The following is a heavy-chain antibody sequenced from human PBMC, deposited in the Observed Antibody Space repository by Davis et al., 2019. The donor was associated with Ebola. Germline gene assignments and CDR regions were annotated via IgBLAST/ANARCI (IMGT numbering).Heavy chain of an antibody. J-gene: IGHJ3*01. CDR3: AAELTGDAFDV. V-gene: IGHV3-53*01. CDR1: GFSVSDNY. CDR2: IYRGGST. Sequence: GESLKISCAASGFSVSDNYMSWVRQAPGKGPEWVSVIYRGGSTYYADSVKGRFSISRDNAKNSLFLQMNNLRADDTAVYYCAAELTGDAFDVWGRGTMVTVSS. D-gene: IGHD3-9*01.